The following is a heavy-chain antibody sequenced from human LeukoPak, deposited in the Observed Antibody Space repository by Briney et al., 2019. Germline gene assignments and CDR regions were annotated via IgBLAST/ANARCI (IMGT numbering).Heavy chain of an antibody. CDR3: ASSAVVVTHYYFDS. CDR1: GYTFTSYG. CDR2: MIPIFGTT. Sequence: SVKVSCKASGYTFTSYGISRVRQAPGQGLEWMGGMIPIFGTTNYARNFQGRVTITADESTSTANMELSSLRSEDTAVYSCASSAVVVTHYYFDSWGQGTLVTVSS. D-gene: IGHD2-15*01. V-gene: IGHV1-69*13. J-gene: IGHJ4*02.